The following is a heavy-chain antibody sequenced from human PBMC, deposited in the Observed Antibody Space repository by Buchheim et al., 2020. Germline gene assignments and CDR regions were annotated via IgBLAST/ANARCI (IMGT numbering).Heavy chain of an antibody. Sequence: QVQLQESGPGLVKPSQTLSLTCTVSGGSISSGGYYWSWIRQHPGKGLEWIGYIYYSGSTYYNPSLKSRVTISVDTSTNQFSLKLSSVTAADTAVYYCARDFVEAAAGHHGGMYNWFDPWGQGTL. CDR2: IYYSGST. D-gene: IGHD6-13*01. CDR3: ARDFVEAAAGHHGGMYNWFDP. V-gene: IGHV4-31*03. CDR1: GGSISSGGYY. J-gene: IGHJ5*02.